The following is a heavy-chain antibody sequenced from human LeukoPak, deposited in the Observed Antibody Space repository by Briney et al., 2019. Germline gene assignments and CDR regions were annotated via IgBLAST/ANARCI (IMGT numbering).Heavy chain of an antibody. Sequence: ASVKVACKASGYTFTGYYIHWVRQAPGQGLEWMGWINPNSGGTNYAQKFQGRVTMTRDTSIRTAYMEMRSLRSDDTAVYYCARDGHRRHHYDSSGREYAFDIWGQGTMVTVSS. CDR3: ARDGHRRHHYDSSGREYAFDI. CDR2: INPNSGGT. CDR1: GYTFTGYY. V-gene: IGHV1-2*02. D-gene: IGHD3-22*01. J-gene: IGHJ3*02.